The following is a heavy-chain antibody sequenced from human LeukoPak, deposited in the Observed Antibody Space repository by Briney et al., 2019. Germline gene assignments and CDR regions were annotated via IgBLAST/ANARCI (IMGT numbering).Heavy chain of an antibody. Sequence: ASVKVSCKASGGTFSSYAISWVRQAPGQGLDWMGRLNPNIGGTNYAQKFQGRVTMTRDTSTDTAYMHLSSLRSTDTAVYFCARALGVGFGQNAYYFDHWGQGTLVTVSS. V-gene: IGHV1-2*06. CDR2: LNPNIGGT. J-gene: IGHJ4*02. CDR1: GGTFSSYA. CDR3: ARALGVGFGQNAYYFDH. D-gene: IGHD1-26*01.